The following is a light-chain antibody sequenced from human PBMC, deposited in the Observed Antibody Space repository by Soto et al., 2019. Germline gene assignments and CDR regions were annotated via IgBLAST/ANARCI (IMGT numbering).Light chain of an antibody. CDR2: AAS. J-gene: IGKJ5*01. Sequence: IQMTQSPSSLSASVGDIVTITCRASQSISSYLNWYQQKPGKAPKXLIYAASSLQSGVPSRFSGSGSGTDVTLTISSLQTEDVATYYCQQNYSTPITFGQGTRLEIK. V-gene: IGKV1-39*01. CDR3: QQNYSTPIT. CDR1: QSISSY.